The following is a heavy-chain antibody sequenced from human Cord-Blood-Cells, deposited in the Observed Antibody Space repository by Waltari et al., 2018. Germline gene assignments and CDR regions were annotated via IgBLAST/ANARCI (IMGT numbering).Heavy chain of an antibody. J-gene: IGHJ4*02. D-gene: IGHD3-22*01. CDR1: GFTFDDYA. CDR2: ISWNSGSI. Sequence: VESGGGLVQPGRSLRLSCAASGFTFDDYAMHWVRQAPGKGLEWVSGISWNSGSIGYADSVKGRFTISRDNAKNSLYLQMNSLRAEDTALYYCARYDSSGYYYYWGQGTLVTVSS. CDR3: ARYDSSGYYYY. V-gene: IGHV3-9*01.